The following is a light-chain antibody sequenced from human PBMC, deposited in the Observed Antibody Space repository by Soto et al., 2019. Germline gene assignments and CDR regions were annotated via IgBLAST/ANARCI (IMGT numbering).Light chain of an antibody. Sequence: EIVMTKSPATLSVSPGERVTLSCRASEGVRNRVGWYQQKPGQAPRLLVIGAPNRATGIPPRFSGNESGTEYNHTISRLQSDDFSVYYCHQYDKWPPMSFGQGTRREIK. CDR2: GAP. CDR3: HQYDKWPPMS. V-gene: IGKV3-15*01. CDR1: EGVRNR. J-gene: IGKJ5*01.